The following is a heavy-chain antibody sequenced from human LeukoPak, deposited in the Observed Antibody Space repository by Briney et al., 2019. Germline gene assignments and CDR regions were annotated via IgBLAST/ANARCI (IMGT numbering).Heavy chain of an antibody. Sequence: GGSLRLSCAASGFTFSSYAMHWVRQAPGKGLEWVAVISYDESNKYYADSVKGRFTISRDNSKNTLYLQMNSLKTGDTGVYYCTTALNFDILTGLYQPIAAFDVWGQGTLVTVSS. V-gene: IGHV3-30*04. D-gene: IGHD3-9*01. CDR2: ISYDESNK. CDR3: TTALNFDILTGLYQPIAAFDV. CDR1: GFTFSSYA. J-gene: IGHJ3*01.